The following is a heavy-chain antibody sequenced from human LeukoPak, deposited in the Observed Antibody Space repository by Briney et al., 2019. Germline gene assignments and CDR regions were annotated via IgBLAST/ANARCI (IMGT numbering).Heavy chain of an antibody. CDR2: IYYSGST. D-gene: IGHD4-17*01. CDR3: ARDFGDHRIDY. CDR1: GDSINSNNYY. V-gene: IGHV4-39*01. Sequence: SETLSLTRSVSGDSINSNNYYWGWIRQPPGKGLEWIASIYYSGSTFYNPSLKSRVTMSVDTSKNQFSLNLASVTAADTAVYYCARDFGDHRIDYWGQGTLVTVSS. J-gene: IGHJ4*02.